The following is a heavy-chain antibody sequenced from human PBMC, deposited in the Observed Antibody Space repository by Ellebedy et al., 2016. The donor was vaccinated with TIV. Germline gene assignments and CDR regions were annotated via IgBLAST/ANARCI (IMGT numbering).Heavy chain of an antibody. J-gene: IGHJ6*02. V-gene: IGHV1-69*13. Sequence: SVKVSXXASGGTFSSYAISWVRQAPGQGLEWMGGIIPIFGTANYAQKFQGRVTITADESTSTAYMELSSLRSEDTAVYYCARDLQPITIFGVVINGADVWGQGTTVTVSS. CDR2: IIPIFGTA. CDR1: GGTFSSYA. D-gene: IGHD3-3*01. CDR3: ARDLQPITIFGVVINGADV.